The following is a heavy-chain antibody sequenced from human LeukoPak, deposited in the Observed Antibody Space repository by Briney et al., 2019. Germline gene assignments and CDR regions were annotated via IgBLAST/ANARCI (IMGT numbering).Heavy chain of an antibody. CDR3: ARDKVVGATFFDY. D-gene: IGHD1-26*01. V-gene: IGHV1-3*03. J-gene: IGHJ4*02. CDR2: INAGNGNT. CDR1: GYTFTSYA. Sequence: GASVKVSCKASGYTFTSYAMHWVRQAPGQRLEWMGWINAGNGNTKYSQEFQGRVTITRDTSASTAYMELSSLRSEDMAVYYCARDKVVGATFFDYWGQGTLVTVSS.